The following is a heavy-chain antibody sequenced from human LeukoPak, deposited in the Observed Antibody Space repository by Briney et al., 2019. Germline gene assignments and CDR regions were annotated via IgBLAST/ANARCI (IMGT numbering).Heavy chain of an antibody. J-gene: IGHJ2*01. D-gene: IGHD6-13*01. CDR3: ARVYYSSSYDYWYFDL. CDR2: IYHSGST. CDR1: GYSISSGGYS. V-gene: IGHV4-30-4*07. Sequence: SETLSLTCVVFGYSISSGGYSWNWIRQPPGKGLEWIGYIYHSGSTSYNPSLKSRVLISVDTSKNQFSLKLTSVTAADTAVYYCARVYYSSSYDYWYFDLWGRGTLVTVSS.